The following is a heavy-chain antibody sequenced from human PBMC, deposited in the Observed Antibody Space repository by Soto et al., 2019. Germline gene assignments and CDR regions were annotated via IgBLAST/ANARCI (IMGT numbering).Heavy chain of an antibody. J-gene: IGHJ6*02. Sequence: SETLSLTCTVSGGSISSYYWCWIRQPPGKGLEWIGEIYHSGSTNYNPSLKSRVTISVDKSKNQFSLKLSSVSAADTAVYYCARERAFGESSPGYYYYGMDVWGQGTTVTVSS. CDR1: GGSISSYY. CDR2: IYHSGST. D-gene: IGHD3-10*01. CDR3: ARERAFGESSPGYYYYGMDV. V-gene: IGHV4-59*12.